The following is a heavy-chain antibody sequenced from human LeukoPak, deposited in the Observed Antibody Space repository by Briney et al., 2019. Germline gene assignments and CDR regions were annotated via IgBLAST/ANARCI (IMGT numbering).Heavy chain of an antibody. D-gene: IGHD6-19*01. J-gene: IGHJ4*02. Sequence: SETLSLTCTVSGGSITSRDHYWGWIRQPPGKRLQWIGSIYFSGNTDYNSSLKSRVTISVDTSRNQFSLKLRSLTAADTAVYYCARQVSGLSLFYFDYSGQGTLITVSS. CDR2: IYFSGNT. V-gene: IGHV4-39*01. CDR1: GGSITSRDHY. CDR3: ARQVSGLSLFYFDY.